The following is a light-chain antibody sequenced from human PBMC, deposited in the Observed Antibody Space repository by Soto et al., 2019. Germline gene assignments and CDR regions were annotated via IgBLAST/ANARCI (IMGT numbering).Light chain of an antibody. V-gene: IGKV3-15*01. CDR3: QQYNNWPPWT. Sequence: IVMRQSPATLSVSPGERATLSCRASQSVSSNLAWYQQNPGQAPRLLIYGASNRATGIPARFSGSGSETEFTRTISSLQSEDFAVYYCQQYNNWPPWTFGQGTKVEIK. J-gene: IGKJ1*01. CDR1: QSVSSN. CDR2: GAS.